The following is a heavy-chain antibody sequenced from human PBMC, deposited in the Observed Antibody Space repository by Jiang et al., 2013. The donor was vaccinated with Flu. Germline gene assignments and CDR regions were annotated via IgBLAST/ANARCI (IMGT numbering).Heavy chain of an antibody. V-gene: IGHV1-46*01. Sequence: GAEVKKPGASVKVSCKASGYAFTSYYMHWVRQAPGQGLEWMGIINPSGGSTSYAQKFQGRVTMTRDTSTSTVYMELSSLRSEDTAVYYCARDDYGGNEGPSVNAFDIWGQGTMVTVSS. D-gene: IGHD4-23*01. CDR3: ARDDYGGNEGPSVNAFDI. CDR1: GYAFTSYY. J-gene: IGHJ3*02. CDR2: INPSGGST.